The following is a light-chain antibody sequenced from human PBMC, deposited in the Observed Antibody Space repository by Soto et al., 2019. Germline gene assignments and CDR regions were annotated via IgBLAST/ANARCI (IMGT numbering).Light chain of an antibody. CDR2: AAS. CDR3: QQHFNTPLT. CDR1: QTITTY. J-gene: IGKJ4*01. Sequence: DIQMTQSPSSLSAAVGDRVTITCRSSQTITTYLNWYQQKPGKAPKLLIYAASSLQTGVPARFSGSGSGTDFTLTITSLQHEDFAVYYCQQHFNTPLTFGEGTKVEIK. V-gene: IGKV1-39*01.